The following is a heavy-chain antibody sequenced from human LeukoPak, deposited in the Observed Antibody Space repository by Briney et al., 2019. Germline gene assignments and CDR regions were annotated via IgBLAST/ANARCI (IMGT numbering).Heavy chain of an antibody. CDR2: ISGSGGST. CDR3: AKKRYSSGWPRLYYFDY. J-gene: IGHJ4*02. D-gene: IGHD6-19*01. V-gene: IGHV3-23*01. Sequence: GGSLRLSCAASGFTFSSYAMSWVRQAPGKGLEWVSAISGSGGSTYYADSVKGRFTISRDNSKNTLYLQMNSLRAEDTAVYYCAKKRYSSGWPRLYYFDYWGQGTLVTVSS. CDR1: GFTFSSYA.